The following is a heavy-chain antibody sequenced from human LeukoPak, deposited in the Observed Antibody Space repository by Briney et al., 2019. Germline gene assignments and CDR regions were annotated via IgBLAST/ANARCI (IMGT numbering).Heavy chain of an antibody. CDR2: ISSSSSYI. CDR3: ERGSRDGYPSHYYYYMDV. Sequence: PGGSLRLSCAASGFTFSSYSMNWVRQAPGKGLEWVSSISSSSSYIYYADSVKGRFTISRDNAKNSLYLQMNSLRAEDTAVYYCERGSRDGYPSHYYYYMDVWGKGTTVTVSS. J-gene: IGHJ6*03. CDR1: GFTFSSYS. D-gene: IGHD5-24*01. V-gene: IGHV3-21*01.